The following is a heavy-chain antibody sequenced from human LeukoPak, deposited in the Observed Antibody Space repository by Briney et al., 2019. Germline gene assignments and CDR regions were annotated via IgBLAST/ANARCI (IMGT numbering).Heavy chain of an antibody. Sequence: GGSLRLSCAVSGITLSNYGMTWVRQAPGKGLEWVADISDTGGRTNYADSVKGRFTISRDNPKNTLYLQMNSLRAEDTAVYYWGGAPPKGGWAFAYWGQGILVTVSS. CDR2: ISDTGGRT. J-gene: IGHJ4*02. CDR3: GGAPPKGGWAFAY. D-gene: IGHD6-19*01. V-gene: IGHV3-23*01. CDR1: GITLSNYG.